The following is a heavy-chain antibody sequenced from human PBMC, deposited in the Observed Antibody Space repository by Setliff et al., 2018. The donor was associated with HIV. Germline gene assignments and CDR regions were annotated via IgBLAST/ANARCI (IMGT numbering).Heavy chain of an antibody. CDR3: ARGSGYDKGAYHYYYGMDV. CDR1: GFPFSSYE. Sequence: GGSLRLSCAASGFPFSSYEMNWVRQAPGKGLEWVSYISSSGSTIYYADSVKDRFTISRDNTKNSLHLQMNSLRAEDTAVYYCARGSGYDKGAYHYYYGMDVWGQGTTVTVSS. V-gene: IGHV3-48*03. D-gene: IGHD5-12*01. CDR2: ISSSGSTI. J-gene: IGHJ6*02.